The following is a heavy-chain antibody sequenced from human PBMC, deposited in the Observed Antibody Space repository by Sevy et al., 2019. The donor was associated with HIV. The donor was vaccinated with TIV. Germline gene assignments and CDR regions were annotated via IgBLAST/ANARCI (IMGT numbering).Heavy chain of an antibody. J-gene: IGHJ5*02. CDR2: INGDGSST. CDR1: GFTFSSYW. D-gene: IGHD2-21*01. V-gene: IGHV3-74*01. CDR3: AKASLGLWRGWFDP. Sequence: GGSLRLSCAASGFTFSSYWMHWVRQAPGKGLVWVSRINGDGSSTTYADSVKGRFTISRDNAKNTLYLQMNSLRAEDKAVYYCAKASLGLWRGWFDPWGQGTLVTVSS.